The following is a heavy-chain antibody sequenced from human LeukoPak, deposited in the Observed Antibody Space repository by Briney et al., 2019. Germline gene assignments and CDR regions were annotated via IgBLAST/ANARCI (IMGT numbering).Heavy chain of an antibody. CDR1: GFTFSSYS. Sequence: PGRSLRLSCAASGFTFSSYSMNWVRQAPGKGLEWVSYISSSSTTIYFADSVKGRFTISRDNAKSSLYLQMNSLRDEDTAVYYCARRMGGELVAFDIWGQGTMVTVSS. CDR2: ISSSSTTI. CDR3: ARRMGGELVAFDI. D-gene: IGHD1-7*01. V-gene: IGHV3-48*02. J-gene: IGHJ3*02.